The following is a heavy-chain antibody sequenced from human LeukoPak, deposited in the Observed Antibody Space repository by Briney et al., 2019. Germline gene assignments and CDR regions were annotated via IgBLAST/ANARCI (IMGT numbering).Heavy chain of an antibody. CDR2: ISGRADRT. CDR1: GFTFTGYA. Sequence: GGSLRLSCAAPGFTFTGYAMSWVRQAPGRGLQWVSAISGRADRTYYADSVKGRFTISRDDSKIYLLMNNLRAEDTAVYYCAKESPYVSSGPRNYYFDYWGQGTPVTVSS. D-gene: IGHD3-22*01. CDR3: AKESPYVSSGPRNYYFDY. V-gene: IGHV3-23*01. J-gene: IGHJ4*02.